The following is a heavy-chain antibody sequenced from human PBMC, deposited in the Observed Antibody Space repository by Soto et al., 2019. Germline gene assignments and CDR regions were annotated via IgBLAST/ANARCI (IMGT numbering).Heavy chain of an antibody. CDR3: ARFSSKGNNWFDP. CDR1: GYTFTSYA. J-gene: IGHJ5*02. D-gene: IGHD6-6*01. V-gene: IGHV1-3*01. CDR2: INAGNGNT. Sequence: ASVKVSCKASGYTFTSYAMHWVRQAPGQRLEWMGWINAGNGNTKYSQKFQGRVTITRDTSASTAYMELSSLRSEDTAVYYCARFSSKGNNWFDPWGQGTLVTVSS.